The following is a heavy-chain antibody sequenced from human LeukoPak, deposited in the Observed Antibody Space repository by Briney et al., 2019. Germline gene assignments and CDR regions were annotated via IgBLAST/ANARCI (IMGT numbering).Heavy chain of an antibody. V-gene: IGHV1-2*06. Sequence: GASVKVSCKXSGYTFTGYYMHWVRQAPRQGLEWMGRINPNSGGTNYAQKFQGRVTMTRDTSISTAYMELSRLRSDDTAVYYCARDGDHCSSTSCYDYWGQGTLVTVSS. CDR1: GYTFTGYY. CDR3: ARDGDHCSSTSCYDY. D-gene: IGHD2-2*01. CDR2: INPNSGGT. J-gene: IGHJ4*02.